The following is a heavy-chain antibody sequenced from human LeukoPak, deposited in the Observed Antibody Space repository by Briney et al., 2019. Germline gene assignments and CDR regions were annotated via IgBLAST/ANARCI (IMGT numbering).Heavy chain of an antibody. CDR3: ARQRNYYGSGSYLPGY. D-gene: IGHD3-10*01. CDR1: GYTFTGYY. V-gene: IGHV1-2*02. CDR2: INPNSGGT. J-gene: IGHJ4*02. Sequence: ASVKVSCKASGYTFTGYYMHWVRQAPGQGLEWMGWINPNSGGTNYAQKFQGRVTMTRDTSISTAYMELSRLRSDDTAVYYCARQRNYYGSGSYLPGYWGQGTLVTVSS.